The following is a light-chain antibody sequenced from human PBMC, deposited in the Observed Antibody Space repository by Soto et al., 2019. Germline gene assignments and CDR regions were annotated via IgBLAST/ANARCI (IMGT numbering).Light chain of an antibody. CDR1: QDISNY. CDR2: DAS. Sequence: DIQMTQSPSSLSASVGDRVTITCQASQDISNYLNWYQQKPGKAPKLLIYDASNLETGVPSRFSGSGSGTDFTFAISSLQPEDIATYYCRQYDKLPGALTFGGGTKVEIK. J-gene: IGKJ4*01. CDR3: RQYDKLPGALT. V-gene: IGKV1-33*01.